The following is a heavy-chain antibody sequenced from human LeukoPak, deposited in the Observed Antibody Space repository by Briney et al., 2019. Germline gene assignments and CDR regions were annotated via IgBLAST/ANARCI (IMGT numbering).Heavy chain of an antibody. V-gene: IGHV3-49*04. CDR1: GFTFGDYA. Sequence: GGSLRLSCIASGFTFGDYAMTWVRQAPGKGLEWVGFIRSKVYGGTPEYAASVQGRFTISRDDSKGIAYLQMNSLKTEDTAVYYCSRDQAPYYWGQGTLVTVSS. CDR2: IRSKVYGGTP. J-gene: IGHJ4*02. CDR3: SRDQAPYY.